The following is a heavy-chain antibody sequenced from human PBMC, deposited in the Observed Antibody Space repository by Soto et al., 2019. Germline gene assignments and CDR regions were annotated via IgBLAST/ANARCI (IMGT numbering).Heavy chain of an antibody. V-gene: IGHV1-69*01. J-gene: IGHJ6*02. CDR1: GGTFSSYA. Sequence: QVQLVQSGAEVKKPGSSVKVSCKASGGTFSSYAISWVRQAPGQGLEWMGGLIPIFGTANYAQKFQGRVTITAEESTSTAYMELSSLRSEDTAVYYWASGWKHPYYYYGMDVWGQGTTVTVSS. CDR2: LIPIFGTA. CDR3: ASGWKHPYYYYGMDV. D-gene: IGHD1-1*01.